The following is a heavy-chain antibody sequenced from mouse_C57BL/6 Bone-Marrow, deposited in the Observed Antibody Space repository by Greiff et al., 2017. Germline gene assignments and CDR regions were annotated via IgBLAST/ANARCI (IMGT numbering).Heavy chain of an antibody. V-gene: IGHV1-26*01. D-gene: IGHD1-1*01. CDR1: GYTFTDYY. J-gene: IGHJ1*03. Sequence: EVQLQQSGPELVKPGASVKISCKASGYTFTDYYMNWVKQSHGKSLEWIGDINPNNGGTSYNQKFKGKATLTVDKSSSTAYMELRSLTSEDSAVYYCARGGYYGSSYGWYFDVWGTGTTVTVSS. CDR2: INPNNGGT. CDR3: ARGGYYGSSYGWYFDV.